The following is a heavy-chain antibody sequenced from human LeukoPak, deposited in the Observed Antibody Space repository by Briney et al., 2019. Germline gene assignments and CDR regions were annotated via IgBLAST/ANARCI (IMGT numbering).Heavy chain of an antibody. D-gene: IGHD3-9*01. J-gene: IGHJ4*02. CDR3: ARDGYDILTGYGFIDY. CDR2: IYYSGST. CDR1: GGSISSDDYY. V-gene: IGHV4-30-4*01. Sequence: SETLSLTCTVSGGSISSDDYYWSWIRQPPGKGLEWIGYIYYSGSTYYNPSLKSRVTISVDTSKNQFSLKLSSVTAADTAVYYCARDGYDILTGYGFIDYWGQGTLVTVSS.